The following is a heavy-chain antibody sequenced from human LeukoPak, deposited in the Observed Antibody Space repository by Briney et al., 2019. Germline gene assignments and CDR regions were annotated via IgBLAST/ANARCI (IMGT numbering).Heavy chain of an antibody. CDR1: GYSFNSYG. V-gene: IGHV1-18*01. Sequence: ASVKVSCKASGYSFNSYGISWVRQAPGHGLEWMGWINTHSGYTNFAQKFQGRVTMSTDTSTSTAYMELRSLRSDDTAVYYCGRGVGIAAAAYFYYYMDVWGKGTTVTVSS. CDR3: GRGVGIAAAAYFYYYMDV. D-gene: IGHD6-13*01. CDR2: INTHSGYT. J-gene: IGHJ6*03.